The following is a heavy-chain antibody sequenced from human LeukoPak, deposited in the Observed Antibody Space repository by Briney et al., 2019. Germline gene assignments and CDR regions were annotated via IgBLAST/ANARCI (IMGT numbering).Heavy chain of an antibody. J-gene: IGHJ4*02. Sequence: GGTLRLSCAASGFTFSRYGMSWVRQAPGKGLEWVSAISGSGGSTYYADSVKGRFTISRDNSKNTLYLQMNSLRAEDTAVYYCARGYYDSSGYYLVPFDYWGQGTLVTVSS. CDR3: ARGYYDSSGYYLVPFDY. D-gene: IGHD3-22*01. CDR1: GFTFSRYG. CDR2: ISGSGGST. V-gene: IGHV3-23*01.